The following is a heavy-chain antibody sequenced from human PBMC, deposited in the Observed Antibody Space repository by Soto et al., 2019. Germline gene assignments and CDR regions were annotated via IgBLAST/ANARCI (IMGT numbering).Heavy chain of an antibody. CDR1: GFSFSSYA. CDR3: ARDYCRRTRCYSRGYYRMDG. J-gene: IGHJ6*02. V-gene: IGHV3-30-3*01. Sequence: GGSLRLSCAASGFSFSSYAMHWVRQAPGKGLEWVAVISYDGSNKYYADSVKGRFTISRDNSKNTLYLQMSSLRAEDTAVYFCARDYCRRTRCYSRGYYRMDGWGQGTTVTVSS. CDR2: ISYDGSNK. D-gene: IGHD2-2*01.